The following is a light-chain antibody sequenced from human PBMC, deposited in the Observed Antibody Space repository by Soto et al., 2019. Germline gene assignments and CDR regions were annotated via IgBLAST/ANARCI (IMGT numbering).Light chain of an antibody. CDR1: SSDVGGYNY. CDR3: SSYTSSTSLDV. CDR2: EVS. J-gene: IGLJ1*01. V-gene: IGLV2-14*01. Sequence: QSALTQPASVSGSPGQSITISCTGTSSDVGGYNYVSWYQQHPGKAPKLMIYEVSNRPSGVSIRFSGSKSGNTASLTISGLQAEAEADYYCSSYTSSTSLDVFGTGTKLTVL.